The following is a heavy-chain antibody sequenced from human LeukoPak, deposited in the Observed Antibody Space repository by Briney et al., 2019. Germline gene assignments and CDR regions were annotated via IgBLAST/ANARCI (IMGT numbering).Heavy chain of an antibody. V-gene: IGHV1-69*05. Sequence: SVKVSCKASGGTFSSYAISWVRQAPGQGLEWMGGIIPIFGTANYAQKFQGRVTITTDESTSTAYMELSSLRSEDTAVYYCATGYYDYVWGSYRGGYLDYRGQGTLVTVSS. D-gene: IGHD3-16*02. CDR2: IIPIFGTA. J-gene: IGHJ4*02. CDR1: GGTFSSYA. CDR3: ATGYYDYVWGSYRGGYLDY.